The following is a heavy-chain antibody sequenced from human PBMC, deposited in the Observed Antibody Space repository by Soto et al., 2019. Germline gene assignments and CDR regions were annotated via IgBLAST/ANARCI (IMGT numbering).Heavy chain of an antibody. CDR1: GFTFNNYG. J-gene: IGHJ6*02. CDR3: ARDDRASGWYVAMDV. D-gene: IGHD6-19*01. CDR2: IWYDGRNK. Sequence: QVQLVESGGGVVQPGRSLRLSCAASGFTFNNYGMHWVRQAPGKGLEWVAVIWYDGRNKYYADSVKGRLTISRDTSTNTLYLQMNSLGAEDTAVYYCARDDRASGWYVAMDVWGQGTTVTVSS. V-gene: IGHV3-33*01.